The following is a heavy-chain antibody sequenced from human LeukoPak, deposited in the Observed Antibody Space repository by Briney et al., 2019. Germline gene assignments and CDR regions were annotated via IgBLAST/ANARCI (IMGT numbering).Heavy chain of an antibody. CDR2: IYHSGST. D-gene: IGHD3-3*01. CDR1: GYSISSGYY. J-gene: IGHJ6*03. CDR3: ARGLTYYDFWSGYTYYMDV. Sequence: SETLSLTCTVSGYSISSGYYWGWIRQPPGKGLEWIGSIYHSGSTNYNPSLKSRVTISVDTSKNQFSLKLSSVTAADTAVYYCARGLTYYDFWSGYTYYMDVWGKGTTVTVSS. V-gene: IGHV4-38-2*02.